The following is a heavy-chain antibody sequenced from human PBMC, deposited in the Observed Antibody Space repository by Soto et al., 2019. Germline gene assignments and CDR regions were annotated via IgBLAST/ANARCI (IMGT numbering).Heavy chain of an antibody. D-gene: IGHD3-22*01. Sequence: PSETLSLTCAVYGGSFSGYYWSWIRQPPGEGLEWIGEINHSGSTNYNPSLKSRVTISVDTSKNQFSLKLSSVTAADTAVYYCARAPPPRYYYDSSGYYYVGGYYFDYWGQGTLVTVSS. CDR1: GGSFSGYY. J-gene: IGHJ4*02. CDR3: ARAPPPRYYYDSSGYYYVGGYYFDY. CDR2: INHSGST. V-gene: IGHV4-34*01.